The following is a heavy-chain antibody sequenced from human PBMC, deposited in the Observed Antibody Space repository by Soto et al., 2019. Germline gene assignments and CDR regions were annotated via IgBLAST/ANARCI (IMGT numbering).Heavy chain of an antibody. J-gene: IGHJ5*02. V-gene: IGHV4-34*01. CDR1: GGSFSGYY. D-gene: IGHD6-6*01. CDR2: INHSVST. CDR3: ARGTTPYSSSSRGDWFDP. Sequence: SETLSLTCAVYGGSFSGYYWSWISQPPGKGLEWIGEINHSVSTNYNPSLKSRVTISVDTSKNQFSLKLSSVTAADTAVYYCARGTTPYSSSSRGDWFDPWGQGTLVTFSS.